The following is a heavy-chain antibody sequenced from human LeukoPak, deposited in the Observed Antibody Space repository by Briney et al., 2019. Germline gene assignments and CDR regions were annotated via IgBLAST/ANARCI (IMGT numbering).Heavy chain of an antibody. CDR1: GGSISSYY. V-gene: IGHV4-59*01. J-gene: IGHJ4*02. D-gene: IGHD3-3*01. Sequence: SETLSLTCTVSGGSISSYYWSWIRQPPGKGLEWIGYIYYSGSTNYNPPLTSRATISVATSKNPFSLKLSSVTAADTAVYYCARDFWSSSSPNYTTHYFDYWGQGTLVTVSS. CDR2: IYYSGST. CDR3: ARDFWSSSSPNYTTHYFDY.